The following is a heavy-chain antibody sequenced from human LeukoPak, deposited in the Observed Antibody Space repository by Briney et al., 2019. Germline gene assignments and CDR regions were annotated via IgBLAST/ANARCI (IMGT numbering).Heavy chain of an antibody. D-gene: IGHD5-12*01. J-gene: IGHJ4*02. CDR1: GGSVSSLY. CDR2: AYSTGGA. CDR3: ARSYGGYVLDE. V-gene: IGHV4-59*02. Sequence: SETLSLTCIVSGGSVSSLYWHWIRQSPEKGLEWIGYAYSTGGAKYNPSLKNRVTMSFDTPKNHFSLKLTSVSAADTAVYFCARSYGGYVLDEWGQGTLVVVSS.